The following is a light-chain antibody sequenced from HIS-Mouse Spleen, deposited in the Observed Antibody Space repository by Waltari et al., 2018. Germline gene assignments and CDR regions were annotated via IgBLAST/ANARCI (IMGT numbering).Light chain of an antibody. V-gene: IGKV1-9*01. CDR3: QQHNSYPPT. J-gene: IGKJ1*01. Sequence: DIQLTQSPSFLSASVGDRVTITCRASQGISNYLHWYQQKPGKAPKLLIYDASNLQIGVPSRFRGSGSGTEFTLTISSLQPEDFATYYCQQHNSYPPTFGQGTKVEIK. CDR2: DAS. CDR1: QGISNY.